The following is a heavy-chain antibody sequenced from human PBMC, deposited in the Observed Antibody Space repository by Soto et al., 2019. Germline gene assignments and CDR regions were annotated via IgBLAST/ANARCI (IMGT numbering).Heavy chain of an antibody. CDR1: GFTFSSYA. J-gene: IGHJ6*02. Sequence: GGSLRLSCAASGFTFSSYAMSWVRQAPGKGLEWVSAISGSGGSTYYADSVKGRFTISRDNSKNTLYLQMNSLRAEDTAVYYCAKRTSGYCSGASCSPTVDYYYYGMDVWGQGTTVTVSS. D-gene: IGHD2-15*01. CDR3: AKRTSGYCSGASCSPTVDYYYYGMDV. V-gene: IGHV3-23*01. CDR2: ISGSGGST.